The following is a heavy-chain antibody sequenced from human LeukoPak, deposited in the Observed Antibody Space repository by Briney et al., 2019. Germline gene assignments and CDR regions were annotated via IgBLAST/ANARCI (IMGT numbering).Heavy chain of an antibody. Sequence: AGGSLRLSCAASGFTFSSYAMSWVRQASGKGLEGVSAISGSGGSTYYADSVKGRFTISRDNSKNTLYLQMNSLRAEDTAVYYCAKDFALYDYVWGSYRSGDAFDIWGQGTMVTVSS. V-gene: IGHV3-23*01. CDR3: AKDFALYDYVWGSYRSGDAFDI. J-gene: IGHJ3*02. CDR1: GFTFSSYA. CDR2: ISGSGGST. D-gene: IGHD3-16*02.